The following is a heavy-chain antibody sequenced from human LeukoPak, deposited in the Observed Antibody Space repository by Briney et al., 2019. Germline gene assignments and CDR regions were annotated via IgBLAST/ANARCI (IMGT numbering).Heavy chain of an antibody. CDR1: GFTFSSYW. Sequence: GGSLRLSCAASGFTFSSYWMHWVRQAPGKGLVWVSLINAGGSSTTYADSVKGRFTISRDNAKNTLYLQMNSLRAEDTAVYYCAKPPFSDSSGFANWGHGTLVTVSS. V-gene: IGHV3-74*01. CDR3: AKPPFSDSSGFAN. CDR2: INAGGSST. J-gene: IGHJ4*01. D-gene: IGHD3-22*01.